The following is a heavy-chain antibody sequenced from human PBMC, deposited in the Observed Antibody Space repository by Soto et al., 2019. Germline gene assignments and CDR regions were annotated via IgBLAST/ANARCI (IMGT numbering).Heavy chain of an antibody. CDR2: MNPNSGNT. CDR1: GYTFTSYD. CDR3: ARRFDVAHTIYYFDY. J-gene: IGHJ4*02. V-gene: IGHV1-8*01. D-gene: IGHD3-9*01. Sequence: ASVKVSCKASGYTFTSYDINWVRQATGQGLEWMGWMNPNSGNTGYAQKFQGRVTMTRNTSMSTAYMELSSLRSEDTAVYYCARRFDVAHTIYYFDYWRQGTLVTVSS.